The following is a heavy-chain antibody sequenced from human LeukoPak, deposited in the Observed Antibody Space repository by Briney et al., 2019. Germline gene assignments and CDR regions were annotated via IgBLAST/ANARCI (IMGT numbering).Heavy chain of an antibody. CDR2: VSGSGSST. J-gene: IGHJ4*02. CDR3: AKTYSPDY. D-gene: IGHD2-21*01. Sequence: GGSLRLSCAASGFTFSNYAMTWVRQAPGKGLEWVSGVSGSGSSTYYADSVKGRFTISRDNSKNTLYLQMNSLRAEDTAVYYCAKTYSPDYWGQGALVTVSS. V-gene: IGHV3-23*01. CDR1: GFTFSNYA.